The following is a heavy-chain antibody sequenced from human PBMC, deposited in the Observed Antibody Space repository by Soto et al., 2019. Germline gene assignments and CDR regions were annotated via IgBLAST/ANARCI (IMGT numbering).Heavy chain of an antibody. Sequence: QVQLVESGGGVVQPGRSLRLSCAASGFTFSSYGMHWVRQAPGKGLEWVAVISYDGSNKYYADSVKGLFNISRDNYKNKLYLQMNSLRAEDTAVYYCAPWLGAFDYWCQGTLVTVSS. D-gene: IGHD5-18*01. V-gene: IGHV3-30*03. CDR2: ISYDGSNK. CDR3: APWLGAFDY. CDR1: GFTFSSYG. J-gene: IGHJ4*02.